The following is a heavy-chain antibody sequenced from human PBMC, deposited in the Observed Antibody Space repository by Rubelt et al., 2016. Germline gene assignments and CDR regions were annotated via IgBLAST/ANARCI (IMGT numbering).Heavy chain of an antibody. Sequence: QLQLQESGPGLVKPSETLSLTCTVSGGSISSSSYYWGWIRQPPGKGLEWIGRIYYSGSTYYNPSLKSRVTMSVDTSKNQFSLKLSSVTAADTAVYYCARDPRAGTTSFDYWGQGTLVTVSS. D-gene: IGHD1-7*01. J-gene: IGHJ4*02. CDR3: ARDPRAGTTSFDY. CDR2: IYYSGST. CDR1: GGSISSSSYY. V-gene: IGHV4-39*07.